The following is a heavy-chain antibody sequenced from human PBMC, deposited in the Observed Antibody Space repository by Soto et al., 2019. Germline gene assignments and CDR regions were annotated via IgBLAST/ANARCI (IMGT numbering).Heavy chain of an antibody. V-gene: IGHV1-18*01. D-gene: IGHD1-1*01. J-gene: IGHJ1*01. CDR1: GYNFFDYG. CDR2: VSPKSGNT. CDR3: ARGRTVSSIGPLLV. Sequence: QIQLVQSGAEVKKPGASVKVSCKASGYNFFDYGVRWVRQAPGQGREWMGWVSPKSGNTDYARKVQGRVTMTTDISTSTAYMELRGLISDDTGVYYCARGRTVSSIGPLLVWGQGTLVSVSS.